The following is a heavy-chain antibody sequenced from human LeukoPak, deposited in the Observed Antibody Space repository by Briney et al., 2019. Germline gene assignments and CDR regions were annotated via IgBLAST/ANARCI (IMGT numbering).Heavy chain of an antibody. Sequence: SLRLSCAASGFTFSSYGMHWVRQAPGKGLEWVAVIWHDGSNKYYADSVKGRFTISRDNSKKTLYLQMNSLRAEDTAVYYCARALNYYDSSGPSSGGYGMDVWGQGTTVTVSS. CDR1: GFTFSSYG. CDR2: IWHDGSNK. CDR3: ARALNYYDSSGPSSGGYGMDV. J-gene: IGHJ6*02. D-gene: IGHD3-22*01. V-gene: IGHV3-33*01.